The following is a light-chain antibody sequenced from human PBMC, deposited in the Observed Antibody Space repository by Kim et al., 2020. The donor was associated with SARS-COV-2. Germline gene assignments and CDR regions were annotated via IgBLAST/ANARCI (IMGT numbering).Light chain of an antibody. Sequence: ASVGDRVTITCRASQGISSELAWYQQRQGKPPKLLIYDASSLESGVPSRFSGSGSGTDFTLTISSLQPEDFATYFCQQFNQYPLTFGGGTKVDIK. CDR3: QQFNQYPLT. V-gene: IGKV1D-13*01. J-gene: IGKJ4*01. CDR2: DAS. CDR1: QGISSE.